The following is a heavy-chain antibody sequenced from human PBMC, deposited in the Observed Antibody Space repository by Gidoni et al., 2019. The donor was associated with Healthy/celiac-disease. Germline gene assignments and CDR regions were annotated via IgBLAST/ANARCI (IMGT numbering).Heavy chain of an antibody. Sequence: EVQLLESGGGLVQPGGSLRLSCAASGFTFSRYAMSWVRQAPGKGLEGVSAISGSGGSTYYADSVKGRFTISRDNSKNTLYLQMNSLRAEDTAVYYCAKAIEDYGDYLPPDYWGQGTLVTVSS. CDR2: ISGSGGST. D-gene: IGHD4-17*01. CDR3: AKAIEDYGDYLPPDY. V-gene: IGHV3-23*01. CDR1: GFTFSRYA. J-gene: IGHJ4*02.